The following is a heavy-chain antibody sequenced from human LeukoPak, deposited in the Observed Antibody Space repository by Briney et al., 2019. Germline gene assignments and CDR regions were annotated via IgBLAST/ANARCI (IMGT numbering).Heavy chain of an antibody. V-gene: IGHV4-34*01. CDR2: INHSGST. J-gene: IGHJ6*02. CDR3: ARGYQRYCSGGSCYPYGMDV. Sequence: SETLSLTCAVYGGSFSGYYWSWIRQPPGKGLEWIGEINHSGSTNYNPSLKSRVTISVDTSKNQFSLKLSSVTAADTAVYYCARGYQRYCSGGSCYPYGMDVWGQGTMVTVSS. D-gene: IGHD2-15*01. CDR1: GGSFSGYY.